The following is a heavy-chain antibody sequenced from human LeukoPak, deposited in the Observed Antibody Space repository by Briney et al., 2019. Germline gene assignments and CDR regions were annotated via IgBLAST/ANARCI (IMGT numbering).Heavy chain of an antibody. J-gene: IGHJ4*02. D-gene: IGHD3-10*01. V-gene: IGHV3-7*01. Sequence: PGGSLRLSSAASGFTFSSYWMSWVRQAPGKGLEWVANIKQDGSEQYYVDSVKGRFTISRDNAKNSLYLQMNSLRAEDTAVYYCARDYTMVRGVRSGTPPSPPDYWGQGTLVTVSS. CDR2: IKQDGSEQ. CDR1: GFTFSSYW. CDR3: ARDYTMVRGVRSGTPPSPPDY.